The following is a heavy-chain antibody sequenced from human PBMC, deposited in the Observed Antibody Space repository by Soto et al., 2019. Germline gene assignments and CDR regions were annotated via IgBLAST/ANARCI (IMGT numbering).Heavy chain of an antibody. D-gene: IGHD3-22*01. Sequence: GESLKISCKGSGYSFTSYWIGWVRQMPGKGLEWMGIIYPGDSDTRYSPSFQGQVTISADKSISTAYLQWSSLKASATAMYYCARLSAQYYDSSGYYYYYYGMDVWGQGTTVTVSS. V-gene: IGHV5-51*01. CDR2: IYPGDSDT. CDR1: GYSFTSYW. J-gene: IGHJ6*02. CDR3: ARLSAQYYDSSGYYYYYYGMDV.